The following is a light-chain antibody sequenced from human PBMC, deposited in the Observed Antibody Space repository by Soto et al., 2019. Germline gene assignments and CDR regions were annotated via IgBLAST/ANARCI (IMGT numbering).Light chain of an antibody. V-gene: IGKV3-11*01. Sequence: EMVLTQSPATLSLSPGERATLSCRASQGISKYMAWYQQKPGQAPRLLIYDASIRAAGVPARFSGNGSRTDFTLTISRVEPDDFAVYYCQQYGGSPPYSFGQGTKLEIK. CDR1: QGISKY. CDR3: QQYGGSPPYS. CDR2: DAS. J-gene: IGKJ2*03.